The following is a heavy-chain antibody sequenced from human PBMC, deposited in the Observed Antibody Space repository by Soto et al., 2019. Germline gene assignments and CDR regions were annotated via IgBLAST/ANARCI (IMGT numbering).Heavy chain of an antibody. CDR3: AHRPTSTEDFYFDY. Sequence: SGPTLVNPTQTLTLTCSFSGFSLTTSGVAVGWFRQPPGKAPEWLSLIYWNDDKRYGPSLRSRLIVTGDSSKNQVVLTLADADTADSGTYYCAHRPTSTEDFYFDYWGQGTLVTVSS. J-gene: IGHJ4*02. CDR2: IYWNDDK. CDR1: GFSLTTSGVA. V-gene: IGHV2-5*01.